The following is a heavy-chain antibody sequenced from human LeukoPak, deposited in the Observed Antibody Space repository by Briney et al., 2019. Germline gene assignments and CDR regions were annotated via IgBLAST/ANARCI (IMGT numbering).Heavy chain of an antibody. Sequence: ASVKVSCKASGYTFTGYYMHWVRQATGQGLEWMGWMNPNSGNTGYAQKFQGRVTMTRNTSISTAYMELSSLRSEDTAVYYCARGGSSSWPNYYYYYYYMDVWGKGTTVTISS. CDR3: ARGGSSSWPNYYYYYYYMDV. CDR1: GYTFTGYY. CDR2: MNPNSGNT. V-gene: IGHV1-8*02. D-gene: IGHD6-13*01. J-gene: IGHJ6*03.